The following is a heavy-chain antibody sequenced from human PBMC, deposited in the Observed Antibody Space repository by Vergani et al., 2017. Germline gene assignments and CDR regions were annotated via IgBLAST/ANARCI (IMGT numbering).Heavy chain of an antibody. D-gene: IGHD5-24*01. CDR2: INPKSGGT. Sequence: QVQLVQSGAEVKKPGASVKVSCKASGYTFTGYYMHWVRQAPGQGLEWMGWINPKSGGTNYGQKFQGRVTMTRDTSISTAYMELSRLRSDDTAVYYCARGDGYKDDDYYGMDVWGQGTTVTVSS. CDR1: GYTFTGYY. CDR3: ARGDGYKDDDYYGMDV. V-gene: IGHV1-2*02. J-gene: IGHJ6*02.